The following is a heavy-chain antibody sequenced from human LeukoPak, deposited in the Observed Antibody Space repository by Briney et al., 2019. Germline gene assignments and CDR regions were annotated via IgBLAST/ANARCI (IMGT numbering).Heavy chain of an antibody. J-gene: IGHJ6*03. CDR3: ARAGAYYDILTGYYYYYYMDV. D-gene: IGHD3-9*01. V-gene: IGHV4-59*01. CDR2: IYCSGST. Sequence: SETLSLTCTVSGGSISSYYWSWIRQPPGKGLEWIGYIYCSGSTNYNPSLKSRVTISVDTSKNQFSLKLSSVTAADTAVYYCARAGAYYDILTGYYYYYYMDVWGKGTTVTISS. CDR1: GGSISSYY.